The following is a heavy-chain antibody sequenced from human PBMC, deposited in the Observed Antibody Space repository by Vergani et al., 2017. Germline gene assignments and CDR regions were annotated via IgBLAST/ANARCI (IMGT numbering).Heavy chain of an antibody. J-gene: IGHJ4*02. V-gene: IGHV4-39*01. CDR3: ARTESFILRYYHWAL. D-gene: IGHD3-9*01. CDR1: GGSITSSSYY. Sequence: QLHLQESGPGLVKPSETLSLTCTVSGGSITSSSYYWGWIRQPPGKGLEWIGNNYHSGGAYYNPSLKGRVTISVDTSKNQFSLEVTSVTAADTAFYFCARTESFILRYYHWALWGQGTLVTVSS. CDR2: NYHSGGA.